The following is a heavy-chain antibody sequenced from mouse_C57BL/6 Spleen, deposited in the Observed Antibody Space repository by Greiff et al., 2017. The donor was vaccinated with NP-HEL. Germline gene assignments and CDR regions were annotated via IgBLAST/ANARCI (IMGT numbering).Heavy chain of an antibody. CDR3: ARGPVYVGNCSSCAY. V-gene: IGHV1-82*01. CDR2: IYPGDGDT. J-gene: IGHJ3*01. CDR1: GYAFSSSW. Sequence: VQLQQSGPELVKPGASVKISCKASGYAFSSSWMNWVKQRPGKGLEWIGRIYPGDGDTNYNGKFKGKATLTADKSSSTACMQLSRLTSEESAVLFCARGPVYVGNCSSCAYWGQGTLVTVSA. D-gene: IGHD6-1*01.